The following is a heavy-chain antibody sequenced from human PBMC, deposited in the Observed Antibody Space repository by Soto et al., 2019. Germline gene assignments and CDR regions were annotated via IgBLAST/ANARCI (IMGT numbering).Heavy chain of an antibody. D-gene: IGHD4-17*01. CDR1: GYTFTSYD. V-gene: IGHV1-8*01. CDR2: MNPNSGNT. Sequence: ASVKVSCKASGYTFTSYDINWVRQATGQGLEWMGWMNPNSGNTGYAQKFQGRVTMTRNTSISTAYMELSSLRSEDTAVYYCARGLSEAGDYEGGTVWFDPWGQGTLVTVSS. CDR3: ARGLSEAGDYEGGTVWFDP. J-gene: IGHJ5*02.